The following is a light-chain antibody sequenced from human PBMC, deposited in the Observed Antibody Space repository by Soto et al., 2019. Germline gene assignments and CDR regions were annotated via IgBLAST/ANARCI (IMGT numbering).Light chain of an antibody. CDR3: QQYNNWPPIT. V-gene: IGKV3-20*01. J-gene: IGKJ5*01. Sequence: VLTQTQSTLSLSPGERATLSCSASQSVSSSYLAWYQQKPGQAPRLLIYGASSRATGIPDRFSGSGSGTDFTLTISRLEPEDFAVYYCQQYNNWPPITFGQRRLLEIK. CDR2: GAS. CDR1: QSVSSSY.